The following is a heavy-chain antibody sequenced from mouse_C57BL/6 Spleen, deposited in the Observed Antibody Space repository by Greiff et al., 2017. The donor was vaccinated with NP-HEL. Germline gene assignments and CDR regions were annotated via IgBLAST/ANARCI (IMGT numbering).Heavy chain of an antibody. J-gene: IGHJ1*03. V-gene: IGHV6-3*01. D-gene: IGHD1-1*01. CDR3: TGLYYYGSSWYFDV. CDR2: IRLKSDNYAT. Sequence: EVKLEESGGGLVQPGGSMKLSCVASGFTFSNYWMNWVRQSPEKGLEWVAQIRLKSDNYATHYAESVKGRFTISRDDSKSSVYLQMNNLRAEDTGIYYCTGLYYYGSSWYFDVWGTGTTVTVSS. CDR1: GFTFSNYW.